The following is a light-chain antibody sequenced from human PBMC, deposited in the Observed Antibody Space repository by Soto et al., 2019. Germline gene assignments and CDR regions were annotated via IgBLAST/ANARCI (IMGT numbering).Light chain of an antibody. Sequence: EIVMTQSPATLSVSPGETATLSCRASQSLTSYLAWYQQKPDQAPRLLIYGISTRATGIPARFSASGSGTEFTLTISSLQSEDFAVYYCQQYNNWTPITFGQGTRLEIK. CDR3: QQYNNWTPIT. J-gene: IGKJ5*01. CDR2: GIS. CDR1: QSLTSY. V-gene: IGKV3-15*01.